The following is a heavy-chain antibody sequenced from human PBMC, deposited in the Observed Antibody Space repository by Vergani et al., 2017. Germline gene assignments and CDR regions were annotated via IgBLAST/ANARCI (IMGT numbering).Heavy chain of an antibody. CDR2: ISSSGSTI. CDR1: GGSFSGYY. J-gene: IGHJ4*02. CDR3: ARDQSEQFDY. V-gene: IGHV3-11*04. D-gene: IGHD1/OR15-1a*01. Sequence: QVQLQQWGAGLLKPSETLSLTCAVYGGSFSGYYWSWIRQPPGKGLGWVSYISSSGSTIYYADSVKGRFTISRDNAKNSLYLQMNSLRAEDTAVYYCARDQSEQFDYWGQGTLVTVSS.